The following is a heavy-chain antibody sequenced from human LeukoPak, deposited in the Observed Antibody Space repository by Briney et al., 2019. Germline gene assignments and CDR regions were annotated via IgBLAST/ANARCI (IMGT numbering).Heavy chain of an antibody. CDR3: AGGRGSSWYRNWFDP. J-gene: IGHJ5*02. D-gene: IGHD6-13*01. CDR2: INHSGST. CDR1: GGSFSGYY. V-gene: IGHV4-34*01. Sequence: SETLSLTCAVYGGSFSGYYWSWIRQPPGKGLEWIGEINHSGSTNYNPSLKSRVTISVDTSKNQFSLKLSSVTAADTAVYYCAGGRGSSWYRNWFDPWGQGTLVTVSS.